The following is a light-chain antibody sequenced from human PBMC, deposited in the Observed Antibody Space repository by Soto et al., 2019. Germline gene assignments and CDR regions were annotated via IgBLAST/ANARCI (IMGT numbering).Light chain of an antibody. CDR2: DAS. CDR3: QHYHSYWT. Sequence: DFQMKKFQTTLSASVGDRVTITCRASQNIRSRLAWFQQKPGKAPKLLIYDASSLESGVPQRFSGSGSGTEFTLTISSLLTDDLPTYYCQHYHSYWTFGRGTKVDTK. CDR1: QNIRSR. V-gene: IGKV1-5*01. J-gene: IGKJ1*01.